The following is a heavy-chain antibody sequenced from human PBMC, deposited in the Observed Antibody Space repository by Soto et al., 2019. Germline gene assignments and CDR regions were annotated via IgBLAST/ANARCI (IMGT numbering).Heavy chain of an antibody. CDR3: ARGLYDFWNGSRVNFDY. Sequence: QVQLQQWGAGLLKPSETLSLTCAVYGGSFSGYYWSWIRQPPGKGLEWIGEINHSRITNYNPSLESRVTISVDTSKNQLSLKLSSVTAADTAVYYCARGLYDFWNGSRVNFDYWGQGTLVTVSS. CDR2: INHSRIT. CDR1: GGSFSGYY. D-gene: IGHD3-3*01. J-gene: IGHJ4*02. V-gene: IGHV4-34*01.